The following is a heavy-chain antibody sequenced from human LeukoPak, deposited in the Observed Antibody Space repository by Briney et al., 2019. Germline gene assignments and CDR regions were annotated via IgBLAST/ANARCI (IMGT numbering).Heavy chain of an antibody. CDR1: GGSISSYY. CDR2: VYYTGST. Sequence: SETLSLTCTVSGGSISSYYRSWIRQPPGKGLEWIGYVYYTGSTNYNPSLKSRVTISVDTSKNQFSLKLSSVTAADTAVYYCARHLLRSTGIFDYWGQGTLVTVSS. CDR3: ARHLLRSTGIFDY. D-gene: IGHD2-2*01. V-gene: IGHV4-59*08. J-gene: IGHJ4*02.